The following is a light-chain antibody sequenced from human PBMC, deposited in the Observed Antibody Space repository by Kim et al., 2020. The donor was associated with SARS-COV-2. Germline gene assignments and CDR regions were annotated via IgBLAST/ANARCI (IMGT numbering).Light chain of an antibody. CDR1: QSVSSN. CDR2: GAS. J-gene: IGKJ2*01. Sequence: SPGERATLSCRASQSVSSNLAWYQQKPGQAPRLLIFGASTRATGIPARFSGSGSGTEFTLTISSLQSEDFAVYYCHQYDNWPPMYTFGQETKLEI. CDR3: HQYDNWPPMYT. V-gene: IGKV3-15*01.